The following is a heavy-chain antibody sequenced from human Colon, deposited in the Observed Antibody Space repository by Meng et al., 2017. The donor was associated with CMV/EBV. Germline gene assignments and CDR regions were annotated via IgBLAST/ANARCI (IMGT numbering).Heavy chain of an antibody. CDR1: GYSLTNFW. Sequence: GGSLRLSCKASGYSLTNFWIGWVRQMPGKGLEWMGIIYLGDSDTRYSPSFQGHVTISADKSINTAYLQWSGLRASDTAIYYCAKRGHGYNTAFYGMDVWGQGTTVTVSS. CDR2: IYLGDSDT. J-gene: IGHJ6*02. V-gene: IGHV5-51*01. CDR3: AKRGHGYNTAFYGMDV. D-gene: IGHD5-24*01.